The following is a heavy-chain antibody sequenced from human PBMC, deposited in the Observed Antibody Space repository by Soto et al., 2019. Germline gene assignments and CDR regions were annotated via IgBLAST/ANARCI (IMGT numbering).Heavy chain of an antibody. CDR2: IYYSGST. CDR3: ARERVVVVPAANQGYYYGMDV. D-gene: IGHD2-2*01. V-gene: IGHV4-31*03. Sequence: SETLSLTCTVSGGSISSGGYYWSWIRQHPGKGLEWIGYIYYSGSTYYNPSLKSRVTISVDTSKNQFSLKLSSVTAADTAVYYCARERVVVVPAANQGYYYGMDVWGQGTTVTVSS. J-gene: IGHJ6*02. CDR1: GGSISSGGYY.